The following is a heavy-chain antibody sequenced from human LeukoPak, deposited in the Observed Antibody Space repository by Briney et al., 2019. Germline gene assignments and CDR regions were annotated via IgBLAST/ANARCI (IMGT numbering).Heavy chain of an antibody. CDR3: ARYCSGASCYSGVDY. CDR1: GFSFSSFP. V-gene: IGHV3-23*01. Sequence: GGSLRLSCAASGFSFSSFPMSWVRQAPGKGLEWVSSISDSGGSTYYADSVKGRFTISRDNSKNTLYLQMSSLRAEDTAVYYCARYCSGASCYSGVDYWGQGTLVPVSS. CDR2: ISDSGGST. D-gene: IGHD2-15*01. J-gene: IGHJ4*02.